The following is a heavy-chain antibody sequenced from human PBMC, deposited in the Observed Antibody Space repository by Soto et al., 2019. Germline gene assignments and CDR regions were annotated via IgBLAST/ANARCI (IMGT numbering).Heavy chain of an antibody. Sequence: GSSMKVSCKASGGTFSRYGISWVRQAPGQGLEWMGGIIPIFGTANYAQKFQGRVTITADESTSTAYMELSSLRSEDTAVYYCARVGDTAMPPGWYSELWGRGTLVTVSS. CDR1: GGTFSRYG. CDR3: ARVGDTAMPPGWYSEL. J-gene: IGHJ2*01. V-gene: IGHV1-69*13. D-gene: IGHD5-18*01. CDR2: IIPIFGTA.